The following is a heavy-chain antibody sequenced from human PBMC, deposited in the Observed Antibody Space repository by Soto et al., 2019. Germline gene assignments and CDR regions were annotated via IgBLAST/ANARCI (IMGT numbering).Heavy chain of an antibody. V-gene: IGHV3-23*01. CDR1: EFTFSTYA. Sequence: EVQVLESGGGLVQPGGSLRLSCAASEFTFSTYAMSWVRQAPGKGLEWVSGISGSGGGTYYADSVKGRFTISRDNSKNTVYLHMNSLRAEDTAVYYCAKPHREGYSTAFFHHWGQGTLVTVSS. J-gene: IGHJ4*02. CDR3: AKPHREGYSTAFFHH. CDR2: ISGSGGGT. D-gene: IGHD4-4*01.